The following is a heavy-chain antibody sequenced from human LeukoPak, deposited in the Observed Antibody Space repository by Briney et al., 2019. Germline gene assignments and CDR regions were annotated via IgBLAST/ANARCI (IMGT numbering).Heavy chain of an antibody. CDR3: ARLRIAAAGTEPRVDY. CDR1: GYTFTGYY. J-gene: IGHJ4*02. V-gene: IGHV1-69*13. Sequence: ASVKVSCKASGYTFTGYYMHWVRQAPGQGLEWMGGIIPIFGTANYAQKFQGRVTITADESTSTAYMELSSLRSEDTAVYYCARLRIAAAGTEPRVDYWGQGTLVTVSS. D-gene: IGHD6-13*01. CDR2: IIPIFGTA.